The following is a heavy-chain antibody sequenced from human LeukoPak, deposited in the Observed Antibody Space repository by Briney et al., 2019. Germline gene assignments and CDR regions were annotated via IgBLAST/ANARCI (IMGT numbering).Heavy chain of an antibody. V-gene: IGHV3-15*01. CDR2: IKSKTDGGTT. CDR3: TTAVAAAGTGYYYYYYMDV. J-gene: IGHJ6*03. Sequence: GGSLRLSCAASGFTFSNAWMSWVRQAPGKGLEWVGRIKSKTDGGTTDYAAPVKGRFTISRDDSKNTLYLQMNSLKTEDTAVYYCTTAVAAAGTGYYYYYYMDVWGKGTTVTVSS. D-gene: IGHD6-13*01. CDR1: GFTFSNAW.